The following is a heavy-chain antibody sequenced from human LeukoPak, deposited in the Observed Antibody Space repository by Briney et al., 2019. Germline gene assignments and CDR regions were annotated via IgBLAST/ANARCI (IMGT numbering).Heavy chain of an antibody. V-gene: IGHV3-74*01. Sequence: GGSLRLSCAASGFTFSSHWMHWVRQAPGKGLVWVSRTNGDASRISYADSVKGRFTISRDNAKNTLYLQMNSLRAEDTAVYYCARKGGATTYGYYYYYMDVWGKGTTVTISS. D-gene: IGHD1-26*01. J-gene: IGHJ6*03. CDR2: TNGDASRI. CDR3: ARKGGATTYGYYYYYMDV. CDR1: GFTFSSHW.